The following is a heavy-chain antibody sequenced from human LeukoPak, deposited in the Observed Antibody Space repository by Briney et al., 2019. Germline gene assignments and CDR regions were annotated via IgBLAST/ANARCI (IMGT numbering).Heavy chain of an antibody. J-gene: IGHJ4*02. CDR1: GYTFTGYY. D-gene: IGHD3-16*01. CDR3: AAQRGSYPWGNDFDY. V-gene: IGHV1-2*02. CDR2: INPNSGGT. Sequence: ASVKVSCKASGYTFTGYYIRWVRQAPGQGLEWMGWINPNSGGTNYAQKFQGRVTMTRDTSISTAYMELSRLRSDDTAVYYCAAQRGSYPWGNDFDYWGQGTLVTVSS.